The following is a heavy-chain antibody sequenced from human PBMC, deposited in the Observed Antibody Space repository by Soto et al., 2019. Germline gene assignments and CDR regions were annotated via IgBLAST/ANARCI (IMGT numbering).Heavy chain of an antibody. Sequence: GASVKVSCKASGGTFSSYTISWVRQAPGQGLEWMGRIIPILGIANYAQKFQGRVTITADKSTSTAYMELSSLRSEDTAVYYCARDSVYGSGSYYWGQGTLVTVSS. V-gene: IGHV1-69*04. CDR2: IIPILGIA. D-gene: IGHD3-10*01. J-gene: IGHJ4*02. CDR1: GGTFSSYT. CDR3: ARDSVYGSGSYY.